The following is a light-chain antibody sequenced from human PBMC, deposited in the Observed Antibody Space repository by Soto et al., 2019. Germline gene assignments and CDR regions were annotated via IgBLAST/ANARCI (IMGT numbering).Light chain of an antibody. CDR3: QQYGSLWT. J-gene: IGKJ1*01. CDR1: QSVSSSS. V-gene: IGKV3-20*01. CDR2: GAS. Sequence: MLLTQSPGTLYLSPGERAPLSCRASQSVSSSSLAWYQQKPGQAPRLLIYGASSRATGIPDRFSGSGSGTDFTLTISRLEPEDFAVYYCQQYGSLWTFGQGTKVDIK.